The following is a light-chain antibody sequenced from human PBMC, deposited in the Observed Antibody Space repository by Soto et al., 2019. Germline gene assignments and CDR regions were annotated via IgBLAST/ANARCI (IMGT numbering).Light chain of an antibody. J-gene: IGKJ5*01. V-gene: IGKV3-11*01. Sequence: EIVLTQSPATPSSSPGQGATLSCRASQSVSSYLAWYQQKPGQAPRLLIYDASNRATGIPARFSGSGSGTDFTLTISSLEPEDFAVYYCQQRSNWIAFGQGTRLEIK. CDR1: QSVSSY. CDR3: QQRSNWIA. CDR2: DAS.